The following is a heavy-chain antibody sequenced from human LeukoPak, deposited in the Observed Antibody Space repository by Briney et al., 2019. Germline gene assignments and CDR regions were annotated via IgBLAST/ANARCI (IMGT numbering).Heavy chain of an antibody. Sequence: SETLSLTCAVYVGSFSGYYWSWIRQPPGKGLEWIGEINHSGSTNYNPSLKSRVTISVDTSKNQFSLKLSSVTAADTAVYYCATSHNWNYGYYYYYMDVWGKGTTVTVSS. D-gene: IGHD1-7*01. CDR3: ATSHNWNYGYYYYYMDV. CDR2: INHSGST. CDR1: VGSFSGYY. V-gene: IGHV4-34*01. J-gene: IGHJ6*03.